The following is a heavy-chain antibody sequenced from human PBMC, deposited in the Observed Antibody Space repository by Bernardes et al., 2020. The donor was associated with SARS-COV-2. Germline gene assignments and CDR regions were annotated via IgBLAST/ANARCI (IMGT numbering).Heavy chain of an antibody. CDR2: ISPKSGAT. CDR1: GYTFSDYY. Sequence: ASVKVSCKASGYTFSDYYIHWLRQAPGQGFEWMGWISPKSGATNYAQKFQGRVTMTRDTAISTEYMQLSRLTSGDTAVYYCARTFYYDRGGNSVFDQWGQGTLVSVSS. V-gene: IGHV1-2*02. J-gene: IGHJ4*02. CDR3: ARTFYYDRGGNSVFDQ. D-gene: IGHD3-22*01.